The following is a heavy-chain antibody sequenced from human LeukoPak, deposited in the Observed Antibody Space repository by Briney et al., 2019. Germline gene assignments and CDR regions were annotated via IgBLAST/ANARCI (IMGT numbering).Heavy chain of an antibody. J-gene: IGHJ4*02. CDR3: TTAVLHY. Sequence: GGSLRLSCAASGFTFSNAWMSWVRQAPGKGLEWVGRIKSKTDGRTTDYAAPVKGRFTISRDDSKNTLYLQMNSLKTEDTAVYYCTTAVLHYWGQGTLVTASS. CDR1: GFTFSNAW. V-gene: IGHV3-15*01. D-gene: IGHD4/OR15-4a*01. CDR2: IKSKTDGRTT.